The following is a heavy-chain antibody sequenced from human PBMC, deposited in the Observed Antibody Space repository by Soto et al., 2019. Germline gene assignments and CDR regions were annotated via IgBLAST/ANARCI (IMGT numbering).Heavy chain of an antibody. J-gene: IGHJ4*02. CDR3: ARDEDY. CDR1: GYTFTRYS. V-gene: IGHV1-3*01. CDR2: INAGNGKT. Sequence: ASVKVSCKASGYTFTRYSIHWVRQAPGQRLEWMGWINAGNGKTKYSQKFQGRVTITRDTSASTAYMELSSLTSEDTAVYYCARDEDYWGQGTLVTVSS.